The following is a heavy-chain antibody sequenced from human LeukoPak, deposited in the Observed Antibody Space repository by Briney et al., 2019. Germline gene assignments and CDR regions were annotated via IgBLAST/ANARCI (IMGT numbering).Heavy chain of an antibody. CDR1: GYTFTSYD. CDR2: MNPNSGNT. D-gene: IGHD6-13*01. V-gene: IGHV1-8*03. Sequence: ASVKVSCKASGYTFTSYDINWVRQATGQGLEWMGRMNPNSGNTGYAQKFQGRVTITRNTSISTAYMELRSLRSDDTAVYYCARAAAAGPNDYWGQGTLVTVSS. J-gene: IGHJ4*02. CDR3: ARAAAAGPNDY.